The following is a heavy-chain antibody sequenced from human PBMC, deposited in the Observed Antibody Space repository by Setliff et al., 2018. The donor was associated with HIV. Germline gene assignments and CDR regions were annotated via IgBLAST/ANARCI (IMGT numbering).Heavy chain of an antibody. CDR3: ARANWDGFDV. V-gene: IGHV4-38-2*01. J-gene: IGHJ3*01. CDR2: FYHSGST. D-gene: IGHD1-1*01. Sequence: SETLSLTCAVSGYSISRGYYWGWVRQPPEKGLEWIGSFYHSGSTSYNPSLKSRVTMSLDMSKSQISLNLMSVTAADTAVYFCARANWDGFDVWGLGTRVTVSS. CDR1: GYSISRGYY.